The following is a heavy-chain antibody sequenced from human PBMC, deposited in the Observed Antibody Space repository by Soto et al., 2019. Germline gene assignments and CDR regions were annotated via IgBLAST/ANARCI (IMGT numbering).Heavy chain of an antibody. CDR2: IYSRGST. D-gene: IGHD3-10*01. J-gene: IGHJ4*02. CDR3: ARSTLVRGIIGGRLDS. V-gene: IGHV3-66*01. CDR1: EFTVSSNY. Sequence: PGGSXRLSCAASEFTVSSNYMSWVRQAPGKGLEWISVIYSRGSTYYADSVKGRFTISRDTSKNTVYFQMNSLRAEDTAVYYCARSTLVRGIIGGRLDSWGRESWSPSPQ.